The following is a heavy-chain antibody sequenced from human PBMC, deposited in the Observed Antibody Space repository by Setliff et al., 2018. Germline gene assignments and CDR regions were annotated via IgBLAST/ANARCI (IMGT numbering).Heavy chain of an antibody. J-gene: IGHJ1*01. D-gene: IGHD4-17*01. CDR2: IYPGDPET. Sequence: AGESLKISCKGSGYSFSTHWIGWVRQMPGKGLEWMAMIYPGDPETRYSPSFQGQVSISVDKSISSAYLQFSSLKASDTALYYCARRAVTAEYFQHWGHGTLVTVSS. V-gene: IGHV5-51*01. CDR3: ARRAVTAEYFQH. CDR1: GYSFSTHW.